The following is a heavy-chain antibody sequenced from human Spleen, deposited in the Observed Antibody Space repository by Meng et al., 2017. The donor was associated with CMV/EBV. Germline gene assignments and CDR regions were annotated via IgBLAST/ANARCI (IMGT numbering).Heavy chain of an antibody. CDR1: FSSHY. J-gene: IGHJ2*01. CDR3: ARDRVFTYGSGGARWYFDF. Sequence: FSSHYVHWVRQAPGQGLDWMRIINPSEGTSTYARKFQGRVTMTSDTSTGTVYMELNSLRSADTAVYYCARDRVFTYGSGGARWYFDFWGRGTLVTVSS. D-gene: IGHD6-19*01. V-gene: IGHV1-46*01. CDR2: INPSEGTS.